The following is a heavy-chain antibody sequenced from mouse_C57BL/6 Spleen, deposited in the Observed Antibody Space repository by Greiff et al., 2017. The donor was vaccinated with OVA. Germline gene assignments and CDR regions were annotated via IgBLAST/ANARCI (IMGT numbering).Heavy chain of an antibody. J-gene: IGHJ4*01. CDR3: ARSPYDYDAMDY. Sequence: QVQLQQSGAELARPGASVKLSCKASGYTFTSYGISWVKQRTGQGLEWIGEIYPRSGNTYYNEKFKGKAILTADKSSSTAYMELSSLTSEDSAVYFCARSPYDYDAMDYWGQGTSVTVSS. CDR2: IYPRSGNT. V-gene: IGHV1-81*01. CDR1: GYTFTSYG.